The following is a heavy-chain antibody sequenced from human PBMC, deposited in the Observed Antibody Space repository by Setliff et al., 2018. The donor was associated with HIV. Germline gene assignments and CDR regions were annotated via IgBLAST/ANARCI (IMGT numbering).Heavy chain of an antibody. J-gene: IGHJ4*02. CDR2: IYYSGST. D-gene: IGHD5-12*01. Sequence: PSETLSLTCTVSGGSISSGSYYWSWIRQPPGKGLEWIGSIYYSGSTYYNPSLKSRVTISVDTSKNQFSLKLSSVTAADTAVYYCARRGAYGYDYFDYWGPGMLVTVSS. V-gene: IGHV4-39*01. CDR3: ARRGAYGYDYFDY. CDR1: GGSISSGSYY.